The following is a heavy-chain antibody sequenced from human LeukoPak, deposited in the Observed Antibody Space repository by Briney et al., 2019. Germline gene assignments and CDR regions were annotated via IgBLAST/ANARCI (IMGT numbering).Heavy chain of an antibody. J-gene: IGHJ6*04. CDR3: ASYYGDYGSGMDV. D-gene: IGHD4-17*01. CDR1: GGTFSSYA. CDR2: IIPIFGTA. Sequence: SVKVSCKAPGGTFSSYAISWVRQAPGRGLEWMGGIIPIFGTANYAQKFQGRVTITADKSTSTAYMELSSLRSEDTAVYYCASYYGDYGSGMDVWGKGTTVTVSS. V-gene: IGHV1-69*06.